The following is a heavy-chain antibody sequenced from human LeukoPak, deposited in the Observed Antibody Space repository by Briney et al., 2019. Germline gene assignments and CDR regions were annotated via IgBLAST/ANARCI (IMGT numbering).Heavy chain of an antibody. CDR3: ARGAMVTSYFDY. V-gene: IGHV4-39*07. Sequence: PSETLSLTCTVSGGSISSSSYYWGWIRQPPGKGLEWIGSIYYSGSTYYNPSLKSRVTISVDTSKNQFSLKLSSVTAADTAVYYCARGAMVTSYFDYWGQGTLVTVSS. J-gene: IGHJ4*02. CDR2: IYYSGST. CDR1: GGSISSSSYY. D-gene: IGHD5-18*01.